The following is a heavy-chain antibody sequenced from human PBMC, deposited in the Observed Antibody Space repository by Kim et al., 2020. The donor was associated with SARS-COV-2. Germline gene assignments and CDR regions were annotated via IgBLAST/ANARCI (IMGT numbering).Heavy chain of an antibody. Sequence: SETLSLTCTVSGGSISSYYWSWIRQPPGKGLEWIGYIYYSGSTNYNPSLKSRVTISVDTSKNQFSLKLSSVTAADTAVYYCARETTIFGVVRGWFDPWGQGTLVTVSS. D-gene: IGHD3-3*01. V-gene: IGHV4-59*13. CDR1: GGSISSYY. CDR2: IYYSGST. J-gene: IGHJ5*02. CDR3: ARETTIFGVVRGWFDP.